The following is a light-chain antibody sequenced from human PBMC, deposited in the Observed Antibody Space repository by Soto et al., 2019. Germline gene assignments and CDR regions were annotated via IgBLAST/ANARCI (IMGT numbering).Light chain of an antibody. CDR1: QSVSSY. J-gene: IGKJ4*01. V-gene: IGKV3-11*01. CDR3: QQRSRWPVP. Sequence: EIVLTQSPATLSLSPGERATLSCRASQSVSSYLAWYQQKPDQAPRLLIYDASNRATGIPARFSGSGSGTAFTLTISSLEPEDFAVYYCQQRSRWPVPFGGGTKVEIK. CDR2: DAS.